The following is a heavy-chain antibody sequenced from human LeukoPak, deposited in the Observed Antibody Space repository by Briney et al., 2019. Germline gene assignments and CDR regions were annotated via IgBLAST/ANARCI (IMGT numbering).Heavy chain of an antibody. J-gene: IGHJ6*03. V-gene: IGHV1-69*05. CDR2: IIPIFGTA. CDR1: GGTFSSYA. D-gene: IGHD3-9*01. Sequence: SVKVSCKASGGTFSSYAISWVRQAPGQGLEWMGGIIPIFGTADYAQKFQGRVTITTDESTSTAYMELSSLRSEDTAVYYCASLKGEDYYYYYYMDVWGKGTTVTVSS. CDR3: ASLKGEDYYYYYYMDV.